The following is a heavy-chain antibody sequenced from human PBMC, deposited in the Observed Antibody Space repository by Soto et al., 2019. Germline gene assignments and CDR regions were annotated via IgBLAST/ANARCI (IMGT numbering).Heavy chain of an antibody. CDR2: ISSSSSTI. D-gene: IGHD3-3*01. V-gene: IGHV3-48*01. CDR3: ARVTIFGVVMLGWFDP. CDR1: GFTFSSYS. Sequence: GSLRLSCAASGFTFSSYSMNWVRQAPGKGLEWVSYISSSSSTIYYADSVKGRFTISRDNAKNSLYLQMNSLRAEDTAVYYCARVTIFGVVMLGWFDPWGQGTLVTVSS. J-gene: IGHJ5*02.